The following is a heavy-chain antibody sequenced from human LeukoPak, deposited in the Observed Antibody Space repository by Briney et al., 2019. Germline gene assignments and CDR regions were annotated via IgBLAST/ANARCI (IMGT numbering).Heavy chain of an antibody. CDR3: AREARSWQYPPYFDN. V-gene: IGHV3-33*01. Sequence: QPGRSLRLSCAASGFTFSTYGMHWVRQAPGKGLEWVAVIWNDGSNKYYADSVKGRFTISRDNAKNSLYLQMNSLRAEDTAVYYCAREARSWQYPPYFDNWGQGTLVTVSS. CDR2: IWNDGSNK. J-gene: IGHJ4*02. CDR1: GFTFSTYG. D-gene: IGHD2-2*01.